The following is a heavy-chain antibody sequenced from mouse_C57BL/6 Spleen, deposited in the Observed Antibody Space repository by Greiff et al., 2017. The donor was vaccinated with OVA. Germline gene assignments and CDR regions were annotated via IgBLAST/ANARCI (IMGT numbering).Heavy chain of an antibody. J-gene: IGHJ2*01. Sequence: EVMLVESGEGLVKPGGSLKLSCAASGFTFSSYAMSWVRQTPEKRLEWVAYISSGGDYIYYADTVKGRFTISRDNARNTLYLQMSSLKSEDTAMYYCTRAHYYYGSSYDYFDYWGQGTTLTVSS. V-gene: IGHV5-9-1*02. CDR2: ISSGGDYI. D-gene: IGHD1-1*01. CDR3: TRAHYYYGSSYDYFDY. CDR1: GFTFSSYA.